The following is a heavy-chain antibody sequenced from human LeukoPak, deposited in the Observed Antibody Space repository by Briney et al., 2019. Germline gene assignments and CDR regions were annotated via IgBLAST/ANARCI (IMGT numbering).Heavy chain of an antibody. D-gene: IGHD3-22*01. CDR2: IYSGGST. CDR1: GFTVSSNY. CDR3: ARLGAGDYYDSSGYYWFDP. Sequence: GGSLRLSCAASGFTVSSNYMSWVRQAPGKGLGWVSVIYSGGSTYYADSVKGRFTISRDNSKNTLYLQMNSLRAEDTAVYYCARLGAGDYYDSSGYYWFDPWGQGTLVTVSS. V-gene: IGHV3-66*01. J-gene: IGHJ5*02.